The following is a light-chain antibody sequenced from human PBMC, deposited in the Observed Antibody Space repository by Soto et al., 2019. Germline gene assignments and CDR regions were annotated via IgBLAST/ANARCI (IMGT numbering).Light chain of an antibody. Sequence: EIVLTQSPGTLSLSPGERATLSCRASQSVSSSYLAWYQQKPGQAPRLLMYGASSRATGIPDRFSGSGSGTDFTLTISRLEPEDSAVYYCQQYGSSPRTLGQGTNLEIK. CDR2: GAS. CDR1: QSVSSSY. CDR3: QQYGSSPRT. V-gene: IGKV3-20*01. J-gene: IGKJ2*01.